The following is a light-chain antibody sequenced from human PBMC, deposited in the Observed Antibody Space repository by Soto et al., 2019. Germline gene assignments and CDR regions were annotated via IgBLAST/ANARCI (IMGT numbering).Light chain of an antibody. J-gene: IGKJ1*01. Sequence: DIQMPQSPSTLSGSVGDRVTITCRASQTISSWLAWYQQKPGKAPKLLIYKASTLKSGVPSRFSGSGSGTEFTLTISSLQPDDFATYYCQHYNSYSEAFSQGTKVDI. V-gene: IGKV1-5*03. CDR2: KAS. CDR3: QHYNSYSEA. CDR1: QTISSW.